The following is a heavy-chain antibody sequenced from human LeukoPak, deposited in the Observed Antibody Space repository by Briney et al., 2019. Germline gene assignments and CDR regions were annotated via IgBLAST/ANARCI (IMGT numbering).Heavy chain of an antibody. CDR3: ARGPIVVVPDYYMDV. CDR2: ISSSSSYI. J-gene: IGHJ6*03. Sequence: NPGGSLRLSRAASGFTFSSYSMNWVRQAPGKGLEWVSSISSSSSYIYYADSVKGRFTISRDNAKNSLYLQMNSLRAEDTAVYYCARGPIVVVPDYYMDVWGKGTTVTVSS. D-gene: IGHD2-2*01. V-gene: IGHV3-21*01. CDR1: GFTFSSYS.